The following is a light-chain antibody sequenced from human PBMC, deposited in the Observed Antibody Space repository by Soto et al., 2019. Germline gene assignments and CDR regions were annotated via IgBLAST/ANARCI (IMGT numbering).Light chain of an antibody. CDR3: QQYNKWPLT. CDR2: GAS. CDR1: QSVSSN. V-gene: IGKV3-15*01. Sequence: EIVMTQSPATLSVSPGERATLSCRASQSVSSNLAWYQQKPGQAPRLLIYGASTRATGIPARLSGSGSGTDFTLTISSLQSEDFAVYYCQQYNKWPLTFGGGTMVEIK. J-gene: IGKJ4*01.